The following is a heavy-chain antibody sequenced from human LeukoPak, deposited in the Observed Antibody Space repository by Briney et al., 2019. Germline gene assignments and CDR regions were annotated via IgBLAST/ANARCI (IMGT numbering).Heavy chain of an antibody. CDR2: IIGTGGAT. V-gene: IGHV3-23*01. D-gene: IGHD3-3*01. CDR3: ARRFLEWYSHFDY. Sequence: GGSLRLSCAASGFTFSNHAMNWVRQAPGKELEWVSSIIGTGGATYYADSVKGRFTISRDNSKNTLYLQVNSLRAEDTAIYYCARRFLEWYSHFDYWGQGTLVTVSS. J-gene: IGHJ4*02. CDR1: GFTFSNHA.